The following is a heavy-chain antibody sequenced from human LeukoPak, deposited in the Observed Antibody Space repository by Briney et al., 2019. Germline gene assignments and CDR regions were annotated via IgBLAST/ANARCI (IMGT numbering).Heavy chain of an antibody. CDR3: AKDGPSWPMVYSFDY. V-gene: IGHV3-23*01. CDR1: GFTFSSYA. D-gene: IGHD2-8*01. Sequence: HAGGSLRLSCAASGFTFSSYAMSWVRQAPGKGLEWVSAISGSGGSTYYADSVKGRFTISRDNSKNTLYLQMNSLRAEDTAVYYCAKDGPSWPMVYSFDYWGQGTLVTVSS. CDR2: ISGSGGST. J-gene: IGHJ4*02.